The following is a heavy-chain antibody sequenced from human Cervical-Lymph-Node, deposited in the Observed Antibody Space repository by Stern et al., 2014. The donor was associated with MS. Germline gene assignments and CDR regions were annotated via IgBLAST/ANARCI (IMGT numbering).Heavy chain of an antibody. CDR2: IYTSGNT. J-gene: IGHJ6*02. Sequence: QVQLVQSGPGLVKPSQTLSLTCSVSGDSIGSGSYYWTWVRQPAGKGLEWIGRIYTSGNTNYNPSLKSRLTISVDTSKNQFSLKLSSVTAADTAVYYCARDRLHLYGMNVWGQGTTVIVSS. V-gene: IGHV4-61*02. CDR1: GDSIGSGSYY. D-gene: IGHD2-21*01. CDR3: ARDRLHLYGMNV.